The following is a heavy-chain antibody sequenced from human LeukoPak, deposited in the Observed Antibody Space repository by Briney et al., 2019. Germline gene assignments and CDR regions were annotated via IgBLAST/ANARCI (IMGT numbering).Heavy chain of an antibody. Sequence: GGSLRLSCAASGFVFSRKDMHWIRQVRGKGLEWVSTIGVVSDTYYSDSVKGRFFISREDDKNSLYLQMNSLTAGDTGVYYCARGGRSSDTSDFGGQGTLVTVSS. CDR1: GFVFSRKD. D-gene: IGHD1-26*01. V-gene: IGHV3-13*01. CDR2: IGVVSDT. J-gene: IGHJ4*02. CDR3: ARGGRSSDTSDF.